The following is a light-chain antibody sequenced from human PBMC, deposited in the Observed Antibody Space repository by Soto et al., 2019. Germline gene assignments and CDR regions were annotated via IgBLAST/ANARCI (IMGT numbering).Light chain of an antibody. J-gene: IGKJ1*01. Sequence: EMVLTQSPATLSVSPGEKATLSCRASQSVSSNLAWYQQKPGQAPRLLIYGASTRATGIPARFSGSGSGTEFTLTISSLQSEDFAVYYCQHYNNWPPWTFGQGTKVDI. CDR3: QHYNNWPPWT. CDR2: GAS. V-gene: IGKV3-15*01. CDR1: QSVSSN.